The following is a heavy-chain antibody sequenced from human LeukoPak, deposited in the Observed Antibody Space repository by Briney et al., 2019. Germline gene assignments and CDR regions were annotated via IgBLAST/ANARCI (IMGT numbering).Heavy chain of an antibody. J-gene: IGHJ6*03. CDR2: IYTSGST. CDR1: GGSISSGSYY. V-gene: IGHV4-61*02. D-gene: IGHD6-6*01. CDR3: ARWVPEYSSSSPWYYYYMDV. Sequence: SETLSLTCTVSGGSISSGSYYWSWIRQPAGKGLEWIGRIYTSGSTNYNPSLKSRVTISVDTSKNQFSLKLSSVTAADTAVYYCARWVPEYSSSSPWYYYYMDVWGKGTTVTVSS.